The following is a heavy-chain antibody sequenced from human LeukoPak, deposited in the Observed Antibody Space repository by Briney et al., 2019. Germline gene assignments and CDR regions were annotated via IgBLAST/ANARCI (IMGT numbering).Heavy chain of an antibody. CDR1: GGTLTSGGYS. CDR2: IYYSGSA. D-gene: IGHD2-2*01. Sequence: SETLSLTCAVSGGTLTSGGYSWSWIRQSPGKALEWIGYIYYSGSAYYNPSLKSRVDISFDTSKNQLSLRMTSVTAADSAIYFCARIRISSTSQNYFDPWGQGTLVTVSS. CDR3: ARIRISSTSQNYFDP. V-gene: IGHV4-30-4*07. J-gene: IGHJ5*02.